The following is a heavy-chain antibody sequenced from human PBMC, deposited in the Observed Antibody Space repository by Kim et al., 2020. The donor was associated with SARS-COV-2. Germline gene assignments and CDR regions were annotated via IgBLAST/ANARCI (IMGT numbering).Heavy chain of an antibody. V-gene: IGHV5-51*01. CDR1: GYSFTSYW. CDR2: IYPGDSDT. J-gene: IGHJ4*02. D-gene: IGHD1-26*01. CDR3: ARLGIVGATTYYYFDY. Sequence: GESLKISCKGSGYSFTSYWIGWVRQMPGKGLEWMGIIYPGDSDTRYSPSFQGQVTISADKSISTAYLQWSSLKASDTAMYYCARLGIVGATTYYYFDYWGQGTLVTVSS.